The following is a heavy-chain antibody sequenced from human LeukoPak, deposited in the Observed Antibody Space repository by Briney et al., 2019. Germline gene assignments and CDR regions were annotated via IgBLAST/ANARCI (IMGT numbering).Heavy chain of an antibody. V-gene: IGHV4-39*01. J-gene: IGHJ4*02. CDR2: IYYSGST. Sequence: PSETLSLTCTVSGGSISSSSYYWGWIRQPPGKGLEWIGSIYYSGSTYYNPSLKSRVTISVDTSKNQFSLKLSSVTAADTAVYYCARHRYPTTPTMDYWGQGTLVTVSS. D-gene: IGHD4-17*01. CDR3: ARHRYPTTPTMDY. CDR1: GGSISSSSYY.